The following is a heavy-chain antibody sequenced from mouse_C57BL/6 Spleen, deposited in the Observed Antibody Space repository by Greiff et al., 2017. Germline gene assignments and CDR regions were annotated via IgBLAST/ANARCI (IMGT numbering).Heavy chain of an antibody. D-gene: IGHD2-3*01. J-gene: IGHJ4*01. V-gene: IGHV5-16*01. CDR3: SREGDYDAYAMDY. Sequence: EVQLMESEGGLVQPGSSMKLSCTASGFTFSGYYMAWVRQVPGQGLEWVANINSDGSSTYYLDSFKSRFIISRDNAKNILYLQMSSLKSEDTATYYCSREGDYDAYAMDYWGQGTSVTVSS. CDR2: INSDGSST. CDR1: GFTFSGYY.